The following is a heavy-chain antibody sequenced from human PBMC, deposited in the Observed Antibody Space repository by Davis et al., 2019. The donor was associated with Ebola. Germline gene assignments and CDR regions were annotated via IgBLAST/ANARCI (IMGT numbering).Heavy chain of an antibody. CDR2: ISAYNGNT. D-gene: IGHD2-2*01. Sequence: ASVKVSCKASGYTFTSYGISWVRQAPGQGLEWMGWISAYNGNTNYAQKLQGRVTMTTDTSTSTAYMELRSLRSDDTAVYYCARAGEYCSSTSCYLFSRNWFDPWGQGTLVTVSS. J-gene: IGHJ5*02. V-gene: IGHV1-18*01. CDR1: GYTFTSYG. CDR3: ARAGEYCSSTSCYLFSRNWFDP.